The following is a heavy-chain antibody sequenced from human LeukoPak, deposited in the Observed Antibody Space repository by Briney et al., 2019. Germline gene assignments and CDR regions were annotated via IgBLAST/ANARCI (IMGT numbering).Heavy chain of an antibody. CDR3: ARAGPIVGATVVYYYGMDV. CDR1: GGSISSYY. D-gene: IGHD1-26*01. J-gene: IGHJ6*02. V-gene: IGHV4-59*01. Sequence: SETLSLTCTASGGSISSYYWSWIRQPPGKGLEWIGYIYYSGSTNYNPSLKSRVTISVDTSENQFSLKLSSVTDADTAVYYCARAGPIVGATVVYYYGMDVWGQGTTVTVSS. CDR2: IYYSGST.